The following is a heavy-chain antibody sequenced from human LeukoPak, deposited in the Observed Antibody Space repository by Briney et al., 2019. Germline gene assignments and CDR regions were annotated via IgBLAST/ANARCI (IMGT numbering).Heavy chain of an antibody. CDR1: GYTFTSYY. Sequence: ASVKVSCKASGYTFTSYYMHWVRQAPGQGLEWMGWINPNSGGTNYAQKFQGRVTMTRDTSISTAYMELSRLRSDDTAVYYCARVRVAARSGLPDYWGQGTLVTVSS. J-gene: IGHJ4*02. D-gene: IGHD6-6*01. CDR2: INPNSGGT. V-gene: IGHV1-2*02. CDR3: ARVRVAARSGLPDY.